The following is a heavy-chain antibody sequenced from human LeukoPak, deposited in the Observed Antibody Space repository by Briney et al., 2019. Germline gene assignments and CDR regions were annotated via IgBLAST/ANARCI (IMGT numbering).Heavy chain of an antibody. Sequence: GGSLRLSCVASEFTFSSYSMIWVRQAPGKGLEWIAYISNGSGNRYYADSVKGRFTISRDNAKNLLYLQMNNLRADYTAVYYCARAAKWEFYHYYMDVWGKGTTVAVSS. D-gene: IGHD1-26*01. CDR3: ARAAKWEFYHYYMDV. CDR2: ISNGSGNR. V-gene: IGHV3-48*01. J-gene: IGHJ6*03. CDR1: EFTFSSYS.